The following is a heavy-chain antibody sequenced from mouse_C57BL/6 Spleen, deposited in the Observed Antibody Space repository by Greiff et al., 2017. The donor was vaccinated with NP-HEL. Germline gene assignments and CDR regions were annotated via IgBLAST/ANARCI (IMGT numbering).Heavy chain of an antibody. J-gene: IGHJ4*01. CDR2: IYPGSGST. V-gene: IGHV1-55*01. Sequence: QVQLQQSGAELVKPGASVKMSCKASGYTFTSYWITWVKQRPGQGLEWIGDIYPGSGSTNYNEKFKSKATLTVDTSSSTAYMQLSSLTSEDSAVYYCARKYGDIRRDYYAMDYWGQGTSVTVSS. D-gene: IGHD2-12*01. CDR3: ARKYGDIRRDYYAMDY. CDR1: GYTFTSYW.